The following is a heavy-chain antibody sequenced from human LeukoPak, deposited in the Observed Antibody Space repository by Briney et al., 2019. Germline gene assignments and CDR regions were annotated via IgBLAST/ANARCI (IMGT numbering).Heavy chain of an antibody. J-gene: IGHJ5*02. CDR2: IYHGGST. V-gene: IGHV4-30-2*01. Sequence: SQTLSLTCTVSGGSISSGGYYWSWIRQPPGKGLEWIGYIYHGGSTYYNPSLKSRVTISVDKSKNQFSLKLSSVTAADTAVYYCARDIAAAAPYNWFDPWGQGTLVTVSS. CDR1: GGSISSGGYY. D-gene: IGHD6-13*01. CDR3: ARDIAAAAPYNWFDP.